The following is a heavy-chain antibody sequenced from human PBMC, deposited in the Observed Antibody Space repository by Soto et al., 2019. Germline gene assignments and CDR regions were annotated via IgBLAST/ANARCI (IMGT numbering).Heavy chain of an antibody. Sequence: GGSLNLSCAPSGFPFSTYYMTWIRQAPGKGLEWVSYISSSGSTIYYADSVKGRFTISRDNAKNSLYLQMNSLRAEDTAVYYCARVPPLTWWLDYWGQGTLVTVSS. D-gene: IGHD2-8*02. V-gene: IGHV3-11*01. CDR1: GFPFSTYY. CDR2: ISSSGSTI. J-gene: IGHJ4*02. CDR3: ARVPPLTWWLDY.